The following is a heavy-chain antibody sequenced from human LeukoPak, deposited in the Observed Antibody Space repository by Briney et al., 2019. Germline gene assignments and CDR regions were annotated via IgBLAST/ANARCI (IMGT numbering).Heavy chain of an antibody. CDR2: INHSGST. CDR1: GGSFSGYY. J-gene: IGHJ6*02. Sequence: SETLSLTCAVYGGSFSGYYWSWIRQPPGKGLEWIGAINHSGSTNYNPSLKSRVTISVDTSKNQFSLKLSSVTAADTAVYYCARGRDRGVVVVAAMSGMDVWGQGTTVTVSS. CDR3: ARGRDRGVVVVAAMSGMDV. D-gene: IGHD2-15*01. V-gene: IGHV4-34*01.